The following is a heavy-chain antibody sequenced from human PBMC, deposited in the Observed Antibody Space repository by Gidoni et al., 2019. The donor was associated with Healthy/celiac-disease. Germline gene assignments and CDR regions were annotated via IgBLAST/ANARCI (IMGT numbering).Heavy chain of an antibody. CDR3: ASGWSIAVAGPIDY. CDR1: GGSFSGYY. J-gene: IGHJ4*02. D-gene: IGHD6-19*01. Sequence: QVQLQQWGAGLLKPSETLSLTGAVYGGSFSGYYWSWIRQPPGKGLEWIGEINHSGSTNYNPSLKSRVTISVDTSKNQFSLKLSSVTAADTAVYYCASGWSIAVAGPIDYWGQGTLVTVSS. CDR2: INHSGST. V-gene: IGHV4-34*01.